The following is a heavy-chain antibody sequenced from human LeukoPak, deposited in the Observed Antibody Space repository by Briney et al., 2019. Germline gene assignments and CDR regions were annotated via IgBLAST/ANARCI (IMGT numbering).Heavy chain of an antibody. V-gene: IGHV1-2*02. J-gene: IGHJ4*02. CDR3: ARRGYCSSTSCYDY. CDR1: GYTFTVYY. Sequence: XCKAXGYTFTVYYMXWVRQAPGQGLEXMGWINPNSGGTNYAQKFQGRVTMTRDTSISTAYMELSRLRSDDTAVYYCARRGYCSSTSCYDYWGQGTLVTVSS. D-gene: IGHD2-2*01. CDR2: INPNSGGT.